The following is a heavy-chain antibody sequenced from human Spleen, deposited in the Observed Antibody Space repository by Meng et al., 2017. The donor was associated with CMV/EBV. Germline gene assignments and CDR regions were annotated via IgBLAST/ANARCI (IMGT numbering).Heavy chain of an antibody. Sequence: GESLKISCAASGFTFSSYEMNWVRQAPGKGLEWISYIGSSDGTIYYADSVKGRFTISRDNARKSMYLQMNSLRAEDTAVYYCARQSSYSSPPDVGGQGTTVTVSS. CDR3: ARQSSYSSPPDV. CDR2: IGSSDGTI. V-gene: IGHV3-48*03. D-gene: IGHD4-11*01. CDR1: GFTFSSYE. J-gene: IGHJ6*02.